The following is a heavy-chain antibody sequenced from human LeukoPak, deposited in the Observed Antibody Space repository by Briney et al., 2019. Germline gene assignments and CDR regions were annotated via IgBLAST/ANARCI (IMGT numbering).Heavy chain of an antibody. CDR3: ARVKTVVGVLSLVTKKDRSRYYFDY. CDR2: ISYSGST. Sequence: PSETLSLTCTVSGGSIISSSYYWGWIRQSLGKGLEWIGNISYSGSTYYNPSLKSRVTISVDTSKNQFSLKLTSVTAADTAVYYCARVKTVVGVLSLVTKKDRSRYYFDYWGQGTLVTVSS. J-gene: IGHJ4*02. V-gene: IGHV4-39*07. D-gene: IGHD2/OR15-2a*01. CDR1: GGSIISSSYY.